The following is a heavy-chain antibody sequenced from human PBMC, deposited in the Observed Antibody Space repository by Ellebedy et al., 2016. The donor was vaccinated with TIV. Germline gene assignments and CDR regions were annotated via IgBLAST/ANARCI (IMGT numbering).Heavy chain of an antibody. CDR2: VFHSGST. V-gene: IGHV4-4*02. CDR3: ARVIRPSGSDHNPPPLWFDP. D-gene: IGHD3-10*01. J-gene: IGHJ5*02. CDR1: GGSVSSGGYF. Sequence: SETLSLTCTVSGGSVSSGGYFWSWVRQPPGKGLEWIGEVFHSGSTNYNPSLKSRVSISLDKSKNQFSLHLSSVTAADTAGYYCARVIRPSGSDHNPPPLWFDPWGQGTLVTVSS.